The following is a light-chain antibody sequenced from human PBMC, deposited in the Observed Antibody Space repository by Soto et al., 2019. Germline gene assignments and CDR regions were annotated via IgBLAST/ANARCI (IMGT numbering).Light chain of an antibody. V-gene: IGLV2-23*01. J-gene: IGLJ3*02. CDR1: SSDLGTYNL. Sequence: QSVLTQPASVSGSPGQSITISCTGTSSDLGTYNLVSWYQHHPGKAPKLMIYEGSKRPSGVSNRFSGSKSGNTASLTISGLQAEDEADYYCCSYAGSSTWVFGGGTQLTVL. CDR3: CSYAGSSTWV. CDR2: EGS.